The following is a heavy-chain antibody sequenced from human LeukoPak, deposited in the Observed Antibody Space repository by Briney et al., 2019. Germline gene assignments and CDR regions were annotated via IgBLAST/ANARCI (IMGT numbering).Heavy chain of an antibody. Sequence: GGSLRLSCAASGFTFSSYAMSWVRQAPGKGLEWVSAISGSGGSTYYADTVKGRFTISRDNSKNTLYLQMSSLRAEDTAVYYCAKAYRGYSYLFDYWGQGTLVTVSS. CDR2: ISGSGGST. V-gene: IGHV3-23*01. D-gene: IGHD5-18*01. CDR3: AKAYRGYSYLFDY. J-gene: IGHJ4*02. CDR1: GFTFSSYA.